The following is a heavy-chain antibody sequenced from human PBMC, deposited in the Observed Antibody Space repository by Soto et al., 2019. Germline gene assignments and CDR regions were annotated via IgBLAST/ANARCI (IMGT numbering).Heavy chain of an antibody. CDR1: GGSISTYY. CDR3: ATSYGNAWYTY. CDR2: IYYNGRT. D-gene: IGHD6-13*01. J-gene: IGHJ4*02. Sequence: SETLSLTCTVSGGSISTYYWSWIRQPPGKGLEWIGYIYYNGRTNYNPSLESRVTISLDTSKSQFSLKLTSVTVADTAVYYCATSYGNAWYTYWGQGTQVTVSS. V-gene: IGHV4-59*01.